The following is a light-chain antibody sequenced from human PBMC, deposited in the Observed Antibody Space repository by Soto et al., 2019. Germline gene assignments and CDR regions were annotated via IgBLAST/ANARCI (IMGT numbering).Light chain of an antibody. CDR2: GVS. V-gene: IGLV2-14*01. CDR1: SSDVGAYNY. Sequence: QSALTQPASVSGSPGQSITISCTETSSDVGAYNYVSWYQQHPGKAPKLMIYGVSDRPSGVSNRFSGSKSGNTASLTISGLQADDEADYYCSSYTTSSVVFGGGTKLTVL. CDR3: SSYTTSSVV. J-gene: IGLJ2*01.